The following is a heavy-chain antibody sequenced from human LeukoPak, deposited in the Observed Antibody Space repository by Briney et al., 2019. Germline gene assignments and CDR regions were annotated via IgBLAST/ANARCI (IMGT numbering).Heavy chain of an antibody. D-gene: IGHD2-2*01. Sequence: HPGGSLRLSCAASGFTFNNYWMSWVRQAPGKGLEWVANIKQDGSEKFYVDSVKGRFTISRDNAKNSLYLQMNSLRAEDTAVYYCASDCSTTSCCCSLGYWGQGTLVTVSS. V-gene: IGHV3-7*01. CDR1: GFTFNNYW. J-gene: IGHJ4*02. CDR2: IKQDGSEK. CDR3: ASDCSTTSCCCSLGY.